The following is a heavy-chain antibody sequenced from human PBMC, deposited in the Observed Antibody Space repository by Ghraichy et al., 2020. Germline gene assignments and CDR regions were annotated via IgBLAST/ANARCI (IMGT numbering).Heavy chain of an antibody. D-gene: IGHD6-13*01. CDR1: GGSISSYY. CDR3: ARSPITRAGFDY. CDR2: IDYSGNT. Sequence: TLSLTCSVSGGSISSYYWNWIRQPPGKGLEWIGYIDYSGNTKYNPSLQSRVTISVDTSKNDFSLKLDSVTAADTAVYYCARSPITRAGFDYWGQGTLVTVSS. J-gene: IGHJ4*02. V-gene: IGHV4-59*08.